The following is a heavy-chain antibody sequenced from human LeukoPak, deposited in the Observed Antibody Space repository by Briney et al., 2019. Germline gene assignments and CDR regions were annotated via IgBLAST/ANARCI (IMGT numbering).Heavy chain of an antibody. CDR3: ARHEEHGAAAGIDY. CDR1: GGSISSGSYY. V-gene: IGHV4-61*02. J-gene: IGHJ4*02. Sequence: PSETLSLTCTVSGGSISSGSYYWSWIRQPAGKGLEWIGRIYTSGSTNYNPSLKSRVTISVDTSKNQFSLKLSSVTAADTAVYYCARHEEHGAAAGIDYWGQGTLVTVSS. CDR2: IYTSGST. D-gene: IGHD6-13*01.